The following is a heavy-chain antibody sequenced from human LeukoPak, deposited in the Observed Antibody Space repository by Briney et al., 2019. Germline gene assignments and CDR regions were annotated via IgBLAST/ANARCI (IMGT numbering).Heavy chain of an antibody. D-gene: IGHD6-19*01. CDR3: ARWDHGYSSGWLDY. CDR2: IYHSGST. V-gene: IGHV4-4*02. Sequence: SETLSLTCAVSGGSISSSNWWSGARQPPGKGLEWIGEIYHSGSTNYNPSLKSRVTVSVDKSKNQFSLKLSSMPAADTAVYYCARWDHGYSSGWLDYWGQGTLVTVSS. J-gene: IGHJ4*02. CDR1: GGSISSSNW.